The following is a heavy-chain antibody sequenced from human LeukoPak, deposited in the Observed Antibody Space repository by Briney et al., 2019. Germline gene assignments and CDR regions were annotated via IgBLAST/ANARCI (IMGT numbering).Heavy chain of an antibody. V-gene: IGHV4-34*01. CDR1: GGSFSGYY. D-gene: IGHD4-23*01. J-gene: IGHJ6*03. CDR2: INHSGST. CDR3: AREGLYGGNSAYYYYYMDV. Sequence: SETLSLTCAVYGGSFSGYYWSWIRQPPGKGLEWIGEINHSGSTNYNPSLKSRVTISVDTSKNQFSLKLSSVTAADTAVYYCAREGLYGGNSAYYYYYMDVWGKGTTVTVSS.